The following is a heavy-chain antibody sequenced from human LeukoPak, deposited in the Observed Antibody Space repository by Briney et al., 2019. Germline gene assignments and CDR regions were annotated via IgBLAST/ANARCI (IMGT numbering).Heavy chain of an antibody. D-gene: IGHD3-16*01. CDR2: IGGRGTST. V-gene: IGHV3-23*01. CDR1: GFTFSSFT. CDR3: GKEGGA. J-gene: IGHJ5*02. Sequence: GALRLSCAASGFTFSSFTMTWVRQAPGKGLEWVSAIGGRGTSTYYADSLEGRFTIARDNSKDMVYLQMNSLKVEDTAIYYCGKEGGAWGQGTQVTVSS.